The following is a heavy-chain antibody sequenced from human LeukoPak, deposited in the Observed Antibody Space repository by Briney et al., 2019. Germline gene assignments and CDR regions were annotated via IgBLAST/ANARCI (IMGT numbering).Heavy chain of an antibody. CDR1: GGSFSGYY. D-gene: IGHD3-22*01. CDR3: ARGYYDSSGLYNWFDP. CDR2: INHTGSS. Sequence: SETLSLTCAVYGGSFSGYYWSWIRQPPGKGLEWIGEINHTGSSNYNPSLKSRVTISVDKSKNQFSLRLSSVTAADTAVYYCARGYYDSSGLYNWFDPWGQGTLVTVSS. J-gene: IGHJ5*02. V-gene: IGHV4-34*01.